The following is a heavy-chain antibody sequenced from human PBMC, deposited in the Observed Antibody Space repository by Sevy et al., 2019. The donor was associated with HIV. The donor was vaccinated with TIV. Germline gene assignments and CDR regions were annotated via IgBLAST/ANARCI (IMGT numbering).Heavy chain of an antibody. J-gene: IGHJ4*02. V-gene: IGHV3-23*01. CDR2: LSFGCGEI. CDR3: AREGCTKPHDY. D-gene: IGHD2-8*01. Sequence: GGSLRLSCAASGFTFSKYSMSWVRQPPGKGLEWVSTLSFGCGEINYADSVKGRFTISRDNSKRSVYLQMNNLGPEDTAGYYCAREGCTKPHDYWGQGTLVTVSS. CDR1: GFTFSKYS.